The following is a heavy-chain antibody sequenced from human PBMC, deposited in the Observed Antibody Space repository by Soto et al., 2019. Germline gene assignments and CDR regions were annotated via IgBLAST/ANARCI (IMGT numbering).Heavy chain of an antibody. CDR3: AAAGYDSSGYYYGAFDI. CDR1: GGSISISSYY. V-gene: IGHV4-39*01. Sequence: PSETLSLTCTVSGGSISISSYYWGWIRQPPGKGLEWIGSIYYSGSTYYNPSLKSRVTISVDTSKNQFSLKPSSVTAADTAVYYCAAAGYDSSGYYYGAFDIWGQGTMVTVSS. CDR2: IYYSGST. D-gene: IGHD3-22*01. J-gene: IGHJ3*02.